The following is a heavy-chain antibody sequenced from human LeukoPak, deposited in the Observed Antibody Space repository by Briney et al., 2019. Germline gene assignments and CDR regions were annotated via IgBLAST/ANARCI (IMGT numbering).Heavy chain of an antibody. Sequence: GRSLRLSCAASGFSFSSYAMNWVRQAPGKGLEWVAVISYDGHNNYYAHSVKGRFTISRDNSKNTLYLQMNSLRADDTAVYYCSKTIAAAITFGPSDQWGQGSLVTVSS. J-gene: IGHJ5*02. CDR1: GFSFSSYA. CDR3: SKTIAAAITFGPSDQ. CDR2: ISYDGHNN. D-gene: IGHD6-13*01. V-gene: IGHV3-30*04.